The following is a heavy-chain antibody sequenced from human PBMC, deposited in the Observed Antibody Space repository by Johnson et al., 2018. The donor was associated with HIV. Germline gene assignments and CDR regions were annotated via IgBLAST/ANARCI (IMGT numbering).Heavy chain of an antibody. CDR3: ARDSVILVDGAFDI. J-gene: IGHJ3*02. CDR1: GFTVSSNY. Sequence: MQLVESGGGLIQPGGSLRLSCAASGFTVSSNYMSWVRQAPGKGLEWVSVIYRGGSTYYADSVKGRFTISRDNSKNTLYLQMNSLRAEDTAVYYCARDSVILVDGAFDIWGQGTMVTVSS. CDR2: IYRGGST. D-gene: IGHD2-15*01. V-gene: IGHV3-53*01.